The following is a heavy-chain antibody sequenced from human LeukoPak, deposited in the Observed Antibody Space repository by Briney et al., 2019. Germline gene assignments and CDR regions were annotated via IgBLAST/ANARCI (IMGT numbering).Heavy chain of an antibody. Sequence: PGGSLRLSCAASGFTFSSYEMNWVRQAPGKGLEWVSYISSSGSTIYYADSVKGRFTISRDNAKNSLYLQMNSLRAEDTAVYYCARGGSGYSYGYDYRGQGTLVTVSS. CDR2: ISSSGSTI. CDR3: ARGGSGYSYGYDY. V-gene: IGHV3-48*03. D-gene: IGHD5-18*01. CDR1: GFTFSSYE. J-gene: IGHJ4*02.